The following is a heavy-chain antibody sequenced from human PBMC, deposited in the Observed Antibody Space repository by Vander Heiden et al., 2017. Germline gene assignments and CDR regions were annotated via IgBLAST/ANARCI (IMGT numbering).Heavy chain of an antibody. CDR1: GGSFSGYY. CDR2: SNNSERA. D-gene: IGHD2-8*01. J-gene: IGHJ5*02. Sequence: QVQPQQWGAGLSKPPEPLSPTCAVYGGSFSGYYWSWTRPPPGTGLEVIGESNNSERASINPALKSRVTISGATAKNHFSLRLSSVTAADTAVDFCARGRRDRFLLYLAAQPRYWFDPWGPGTLVTVYS. CDR3: ARGRRDRFLLYLAAQPRYWFDP. V-gene: IGHV4-34*01.